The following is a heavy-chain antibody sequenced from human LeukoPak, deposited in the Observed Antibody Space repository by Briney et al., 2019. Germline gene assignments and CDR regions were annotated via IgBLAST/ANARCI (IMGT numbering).Heavy chain of an antibody. J-gene: IGHJ1*01. D-gene: IGHD3-22*01. CDR3: VGDSSGYHAKGETAEYFQH. CDR2: ISYDGSNK. V-gene: IGHV3-30*03. Sequence: GRSLRLSCAASGFTFSSYGMHWVRQAPGKGLEWVAVISYDGSNKYYADSVKGRFTISRDNSKNTLYLQMNSLRAEDTAMYYAVGDSSGYHAKGETAEYFQHWGQGTLVTVSS. CDR1: GFTFSSYG.